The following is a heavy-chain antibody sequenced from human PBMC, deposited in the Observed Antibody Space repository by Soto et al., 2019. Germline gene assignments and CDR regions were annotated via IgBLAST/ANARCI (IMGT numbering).Heavy chain of an antibody. J-gene: IGHJ6*03. CDR1: GFTFSSYA. V-gene: IGHV3-48*01. CDR2: ISSSSSTI. CDR3: ARCHGVVIGSGYYYYMDV. Sequence: GGSLRLSCSASGFTFSSYAMHWVRQAPGKGLEKVSYISSSSSTIYYADSVKGRFTISRDNAKNSLYLQMNSLRAEDTAVYYCARCHGVVIGSGYYYYMDVWGKGTTVTVSS. D-gene: IGHD3-3*01.